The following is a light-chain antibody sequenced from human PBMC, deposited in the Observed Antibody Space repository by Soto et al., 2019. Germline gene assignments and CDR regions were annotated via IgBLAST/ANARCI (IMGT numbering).Light chain of an antibody. CDR2: WAS. J-gene: IGKJ5*01. CDR1: QSVLYSSNNKNF. V-gene: IGKV4-1*01. CDR3: QQYGSSPPIT. Sequence: DIVMTQSPDSLTVYLGARATISCKSSQSVLYSSNNKNFLAWYQQKPGQPPKLLIYWASTRESGVPDRFSGSGSGTDFTLTISRLEPEDFAVYYCQQYGSSPPITFGQGTRLEIK.